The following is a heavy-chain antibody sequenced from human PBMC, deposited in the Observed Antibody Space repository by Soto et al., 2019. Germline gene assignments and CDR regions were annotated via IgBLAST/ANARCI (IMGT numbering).Heavy chain of an antibody. Sequence: VQLVESGGGLVQPGGSLRLSCAASGFNFRSYEMNWVHQAPGKGLEWVSYISGSASSIYYADSVKGRFTISRDNAKNSLYLQMNSLRAEDTAVYYCTRGRPGGWYFDLWGRGTLVTVSS. CDR1: GFNFRSYE. D-gene: IGHD3-10*01. J-gene: IGHJ2*01. V-gene: IGHV3-48*03. CDR3: TRGRPGGWYFDL. CDR2: ISGSASSI.